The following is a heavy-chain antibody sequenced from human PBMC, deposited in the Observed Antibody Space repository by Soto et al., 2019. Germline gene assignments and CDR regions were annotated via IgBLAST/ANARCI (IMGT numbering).Heavy chain of an antibody. CDR1: GGSISSGGYY. CDR2: IYYSGST. J-gene: IGHJ3*02. Sequence: QVQLQESGPGLVKPSQTLSLTCTVSGGSISSGGYYWSWIRQHPGKGLEWIGNIYYSGSTYYNPSLKSRVTISVDTSKNQFSLKLSSVTAADTAVYYCARGQILGYCSGGSCYPTPDAFDIWGQGTMVTVSS. CDR3: ARGQILGYCSGGSCYPTPDAFDI. D-gene: IGHD2-15*01. V-gene: IGHV4-31*03.